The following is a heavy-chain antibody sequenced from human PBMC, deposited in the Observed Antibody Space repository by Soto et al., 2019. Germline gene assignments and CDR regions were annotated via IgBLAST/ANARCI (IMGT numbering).Heavy chain of an antibody. CDR1: GYRFRSNW. CDR3: ARHFSPDSPEYYYYGMDV. D-gene: IGHD3-3*01. Sequence: DVQLVQSGAEVKKPGESLKISCKASGYRFRSNWLGWVRQMPGKGLEWMGIIYPGDSDTNGDTDTRYSPSFQGRITISADKSISTAYLHWTTLKASDTATYYCARHFSPDSPEYYYYGMDVWGQGTTVTVSS. V-gene: IGHV5-51*01. J-gene: IGHJ6*02. CDR2: IYPGDSDTNGDTDT.